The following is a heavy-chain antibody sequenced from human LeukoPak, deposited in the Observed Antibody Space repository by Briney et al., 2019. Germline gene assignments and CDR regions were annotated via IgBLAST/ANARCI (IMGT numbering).Heavy chain of an antibody. D-gene: IGHD3-22*01. J-gene: IGHJ2*01. CDR2: IRYDGSDE. CDR3: ARGGVTMIPAGWYFDL. Sequence: GGSLRLSCAASGFTFSSYGMHWVRQAPGKGLEWVAFIRYDGSDESYADSVKGRFTISRENAKNSLYLQMNSLRAGDTAVYYCARGGVTMIPAGWYFDLWGRGTLVTVSS. CDR1: GFTFSSYG. V-gene: IGHV3-30*02.